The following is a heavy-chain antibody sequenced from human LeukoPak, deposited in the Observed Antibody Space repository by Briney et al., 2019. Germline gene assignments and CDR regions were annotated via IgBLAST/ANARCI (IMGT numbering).Heavy chain of an antibody. D-gene: IGHD2-15*01. CDR2: ISVRSNYI. Sequence: GGSLRLSCAASGYTFSSYSINWVRQAPGKGLEWVSSISVRSNYIYYADSVRGRFRISRDDARDSLYLQMNSLRAEDTAVYYRARDLLYCSGGSCHNWFDPWGQGTLVTVSS. J-gene: IGHJ5*02. CDR1: GYTFSSYS. V-gene: IGHV3-21*01. CDR3: ARDLLYCSGGSCHNWFDP.